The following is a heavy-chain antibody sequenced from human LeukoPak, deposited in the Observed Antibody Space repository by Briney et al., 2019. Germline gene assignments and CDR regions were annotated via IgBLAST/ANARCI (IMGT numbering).Heavy chain of an antibody. CDR3: ARGPNSNWSGLDF. J-gene: IGHJ4*02. D-gene: IGHD6-6*01. CDR1: GFTFSTSG. V-gene: IGHV3-48*04. Sequence: GGSLRLSCTGSGFTFSTSGMNWVRQAPGRGLDWISYISSSSDTIVYADSVKGRFTVSRDNAKNTLYLQVNNLRAEDTAVYYCARGPNSNWSGLDFWGQGTLLTVSS. CDR2: ISSSSDTI.